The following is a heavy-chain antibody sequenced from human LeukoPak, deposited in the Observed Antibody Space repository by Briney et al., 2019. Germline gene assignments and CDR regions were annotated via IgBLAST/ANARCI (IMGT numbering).Heavy chain of an antibody. J-gene: IGHJ5*02. CDR1: GGSISSSSYY. D-gene: IGHD3-10*01. V-gene: IGHV4-39*07. CDR3: ASFFRDLNWFDP. Sequence: PSETLSLTCTVSGGSISSSSYYWGWIRQPPGKGLEWIGEINHSGSTNYNPSLKSRVTISVDTSKNQFSLKLSSVTAADTAVYYCASFFRDLNWFDPWGQGTLVTVSS. CDR2: INHSGST.